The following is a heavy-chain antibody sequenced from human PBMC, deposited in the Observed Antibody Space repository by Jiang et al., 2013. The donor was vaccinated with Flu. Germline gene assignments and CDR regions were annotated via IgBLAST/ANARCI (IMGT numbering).Heavy chain of an antibody. Sequence: GSGLVKPSGTLSLTCAVSGGSISSSNWWSWVRQPPGKGLEWIGEIYHSGSTNYNPSLKSRVTISVDKSKNQFSLKLSSVTAADTAVYYCARDQQAQGRSGATTNWFDPWGQGTLVTVSS. CDR1: GGSISSSNW. D-gene: IGHD1-26*01. CDR2: IYHSGST. V-gene: IGHV4-4*02. CDR3: ARDQQAQGRSGATTNWFDP. J-gene: IGHJ5*02.